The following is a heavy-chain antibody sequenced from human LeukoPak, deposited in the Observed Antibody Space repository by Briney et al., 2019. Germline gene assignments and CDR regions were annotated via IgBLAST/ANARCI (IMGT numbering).Heavy chain of an antibody. CDR2: IYYSGST. CDR3: ARTTEGGYTYDYFYYYYMDV. V-gene: IGHV4-59*01. D-gene: IGHD5-18*01. J-gene: IGHJ6*03. Sequence: SETLSLTCTVSGGSISSYYWNWIRQPPGKGLEWIGYIYYSGSTNYNPSLKSRVTISVDTSKNQFSLKLSSVTAADTAVYYCARTTEGGYTYDYFYYYYMDVWGKGTTVTISS. CDR1: GGSISSYY.